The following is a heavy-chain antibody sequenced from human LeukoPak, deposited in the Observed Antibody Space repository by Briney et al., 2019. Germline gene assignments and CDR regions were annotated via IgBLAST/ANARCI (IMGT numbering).Heavy chain of an antibody. CDR3: ARDSGLDIVVVPAAIQMDV. CDR1: GYTFTGYY. Sequence: ASVKVSCKASGYTFTGYYMHWVRQAPGQGLEWMGWINPNSGGTNYAQKFQGRVTMTRDTSISTAYMELSRLRSDDTAVYYCARDSGLDIVVVPAAIQMDVWGKGTTVTV. J-gene: IGHJ6*03. V-gene: IGHV1-2*02. CDR2: INPNSGGT. D-gene: IGHD2-2*02.